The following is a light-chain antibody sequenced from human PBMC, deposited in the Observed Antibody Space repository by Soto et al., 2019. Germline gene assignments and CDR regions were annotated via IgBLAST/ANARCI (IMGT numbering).Light chain of an antibody. J-gene: IGKJ1*01. CDR2: DAS. V-gene: IGKV3-11*01. Sequence: VVLTQSPATLSLSPGERATLSCRASQAVSTYVAWYQHKPGQAPRLLIYDASNRAPGVPFRFSGSGSGTDFTLTVSSLEPEDFVVYYCQQRLLWPQSFGQGTKVEI. CDR3: QQRLLWPQS. CDR1: QAVSTY.